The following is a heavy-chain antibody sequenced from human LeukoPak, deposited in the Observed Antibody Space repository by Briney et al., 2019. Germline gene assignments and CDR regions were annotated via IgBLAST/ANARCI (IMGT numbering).Heavy chain of an antibody. Sequence: GGSLRLSCSASGFTFSSFVMHWVRQAPGKGLEYVSAISSNGGSTYYADSVKGRFAIFRDNSKNTLYLQMSSLRAEDTAVYYCARWDYGGNILHYWGQGTLVTVSS. D-gene: IGHD4-23*01. CDR1: GFTFSSFV. V-gene: IGHV3-64D*06. CDR3: ARWDYGGNILHY. J-gene: IGHJ4*02. CDR2: ISSNGGST.